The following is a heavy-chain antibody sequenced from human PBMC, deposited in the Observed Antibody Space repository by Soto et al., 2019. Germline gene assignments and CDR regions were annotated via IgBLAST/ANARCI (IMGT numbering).Heavy chain of an antibody. CDR2: IYPGDSDT. D-gene: IGHD2-2*01. CDR3: ARRSTYCTSTSCYFDY. CDR1: GYGFTSYW. J-gene: IGHJ4*02. Sequence: PGDSLPISWQVSGYGFTSYWIGWVRKMPGKGLEWMGIIYPGDSDTRYSPSFQGQVTISADKSISTAYLQWNSLKASDTGIYYCARRSTYCTSTSCYFDYWGQGIPVTVSS. V-gene: IGHV5-51*01.